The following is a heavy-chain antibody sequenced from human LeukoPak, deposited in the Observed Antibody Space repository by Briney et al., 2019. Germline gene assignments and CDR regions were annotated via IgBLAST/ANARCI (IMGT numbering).Heavy chain of an antibody. CDR3: ARAPSEIGGYYPEYFRH. CDR1: GFTCSNYW. V-gene: IGHV3-74*01. D-gene: IGHD3-22*01. Sequence: PGGSLRLSCAAAGFTCSNYWMHWVRQAPGKGLVWVSRIKSDGRTNYADSVKGRFTISRDNAKNTVSLQMNSLRAEDTGVYYCARAPSEIGGYYPEYFRHWGQGTLVTVSS. J-gene: IGHJ1*01. CDR2: IKSDGRT.